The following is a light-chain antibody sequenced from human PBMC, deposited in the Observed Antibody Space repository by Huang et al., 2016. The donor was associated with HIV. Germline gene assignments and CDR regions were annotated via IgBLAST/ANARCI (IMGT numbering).Light chain of an antibody. CDR3: QQYNNWPIT. CDR1: QRVNNN. V-gene: IGKV3-15*01. J-gene: IGKJ3*01. CDR2: GAS. Sequence: VMTQSPATLSVSPGERATLSCRASQRVNNNLAWFQQNPGQAPRLLIYGASTRATGIPDRFSGSGSGTEFTLTISSLQSEDLAVYYCQQYNNWPITFGPGTKVDVK.